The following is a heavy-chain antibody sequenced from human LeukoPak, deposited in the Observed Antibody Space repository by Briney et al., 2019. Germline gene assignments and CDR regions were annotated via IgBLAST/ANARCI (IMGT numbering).Heavy chain of an antibody. J-gene: IGHJ4*02. V-gene: IGHV3-30*18. Sequence: GGSLRLSCAASGFEFHIYAMSWVRQAPGKGLEWVAVISYDGSNKYYADSVKGRFTISRDNSKNTLYLQMNSLRAEDTAVYYCAKDVDIVVVPAAVDYWGQGTLVTVSS. CDR2: ISYDGSNK. CDR3: AKDVDIVVVPAAVDY. D-gene: IGHD2-2*03. CDR1: GFEFHIYA.